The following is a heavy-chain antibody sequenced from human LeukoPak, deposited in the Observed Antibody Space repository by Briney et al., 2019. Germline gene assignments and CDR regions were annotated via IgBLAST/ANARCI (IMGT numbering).Heavy chain of an antibody. CDR1: GFTFGDYA. CDR2: IRSKAYGGIT. J-gene: IGHJ4*02. D-gene: IGHD2-15*01. CDR3: TRAMGVYCSGGSCYEDLDY. V-gene: IGHV3-49*03. Sequence: GGSLRLSCTASGFTFGDYAMSWFRQAPGKGLEWVGFIRSKAYGGITEYAASVKGRFTISRDDSKSIAYLQMNSLKTEDTAVYYCTRAMGVYCSGGSCYEDLDYWGQGTLVTVSS.